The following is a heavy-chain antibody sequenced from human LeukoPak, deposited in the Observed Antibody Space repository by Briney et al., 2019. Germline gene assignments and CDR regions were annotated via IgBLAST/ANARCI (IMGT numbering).Heavy chain of an antibody. Sequence: SETLSLTCTVSGGSISSTMYYWGWIRQPPGKGLERIGYIYYSGITYYNPSLKSRVSISVDTFNNQFSLKLSSVTAADTAVYYCARHGPIGAAAGTGWFDPWGQGTLVTVSS. CDR1: GGSISSTMYY. CDR3: ARHGPIGAAAGTGWFDP. V-gene: IGHV4-39*01. D-gene: IGHD6-13*01. CDR2: IYYSGIT. J-gene: IGHJ5*02.